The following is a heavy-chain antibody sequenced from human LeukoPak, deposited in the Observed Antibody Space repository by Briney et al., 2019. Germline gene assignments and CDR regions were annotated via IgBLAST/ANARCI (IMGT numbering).Heavy chain of an antibody. V-gene: IGHV4-30-2*03. D-gene: IGHD6-6*01. CDR1: GGSISSGGYS. Sequence: PSETLSLTCAVSGGSISSGGYSWSWIRQPPGKGLEWIGYIYHSGSTYYNPSLKSRVTISVDTSKNQFSLKLSSVTAADTAVYYCARQEYSSSSIDYWGQGTLVTVSS. CDR3: ARQEYSSSSIDY. J-gene: IGHJ4*02. CDR2: IYHSGST.